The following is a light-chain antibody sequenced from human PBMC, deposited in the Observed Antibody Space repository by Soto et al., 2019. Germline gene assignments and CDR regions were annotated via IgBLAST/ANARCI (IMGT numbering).Light chain of an antibody. V-gene: IGLV2-14*01. CDR1: SSDVGGYNY. Sequence: QSVLTQPASVSGSPGQSITISCTGTSSDVGGYNYVSWYQQQPGKAPKFMIYDVTNRPSGVSNPFSGSKSGNTASLTISGLQAEDEADYYCCSYTTSNTRQIVFGTGTKLTVL. CDR3: CSYTTSNTRQIV. CDR2: DVT. J-gene: IGLJ1*01.